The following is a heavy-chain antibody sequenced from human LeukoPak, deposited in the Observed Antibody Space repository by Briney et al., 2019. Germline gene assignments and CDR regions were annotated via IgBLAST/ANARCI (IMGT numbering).Heavy chain of an antibody. Sequence: SETLSLTCTVSGGSISSYYWNWIRQPPGKGPEWIGYIYYSGRTNYNPSLKSRVTISVDTSKNQFSLNLTSVTAADTAVYYCAKDRVPLYGDLINWFDPWGQGTLVTVSS. J-gene: IGHJ5*02. CDR3: AKDRVPLYGDLINWFDP. V-gene: IGHV4-59*01. CDR2: IYYSGRT. CDR1: GGSISSYY. D-gene: IGHD4-17*01.